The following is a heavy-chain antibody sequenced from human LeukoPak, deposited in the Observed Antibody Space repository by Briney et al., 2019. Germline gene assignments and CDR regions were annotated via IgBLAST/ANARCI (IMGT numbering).Heavy chain of an antibody. J-gene: IGHJ5*02. CDR1: GFTFSTYA. CDR3: AKVRS. Sequence: GGSLRLSCAASGFTFSTYAMTWVRQAPGKGLEWVSSISRSGDNTYYADSVKGRFTISRDNSKNTLYLQMNRLRAEDTAIYYCAKVRSWGQGTLVTVSS. V-gene: IGHV3-23*01. CDR2: ISRSGDNT.